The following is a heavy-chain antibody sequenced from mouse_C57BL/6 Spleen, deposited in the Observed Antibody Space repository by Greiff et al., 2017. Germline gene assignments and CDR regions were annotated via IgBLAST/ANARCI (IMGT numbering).Heavy chain of an antibody. CDR3: AREVTTVVEDAMDY. CDR1: GFSLTSYG. Sequence: VKLQESGPGLVAPSQSLSITCTVSGFSLTSYGVHWVRQPPGKGLEWLVVIWSDGSTTYKSAIKSRLSTSTDKSKSTVFLEMNSLQSDDTAMYYCAREVTTVVEDAMDYWGPGTSVTVSS. D-gene: IGHD1-1*01. V-gene: IGHV2-6*02. J-gene: IGHJ4*01. CDR2: IWSDGST.